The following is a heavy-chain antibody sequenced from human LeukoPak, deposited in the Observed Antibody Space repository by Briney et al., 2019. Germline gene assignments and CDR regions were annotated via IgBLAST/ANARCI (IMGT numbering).Heavy chain of an antibody. CDR2: ISYDGSNK. J-gene: IGHJ4*02. CDR1: GFTFSSYG. CDR3: AKDLYGSGSRGNDY. V-gene: IGHV3-30*18. Sequence: PGGSLRLSCAASGFTFSSYGMHWVRQAPGTGLEWVAVISYDGSNKYYADSVKSRFTISRDNSKNTQYLQMNSLRAEDRAVYYWAKDLYGSGSRGNDYWGQGTLVTVSS. D-gene: IGHD3-10*01.